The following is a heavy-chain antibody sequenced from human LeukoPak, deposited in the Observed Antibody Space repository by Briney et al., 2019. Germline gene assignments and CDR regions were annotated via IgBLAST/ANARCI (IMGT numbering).Heavy chain of an antibody. CDR2: INSYGSST. Sequence: PGGSLRLSCAASGFTFSSYWMHWVRQAPGKGLVWVSRINSYGSSTSYADSVKGRFTISRDNAKNTLYLQMNSLRAEGTAVYYCARGLHFRVYDSSDYYPYWGQGTLVTVSS. CDR3: ARGLHFRVYDSSDYYPY. V-gene: IGHV3-74*01. D-gene: IGHD3-22*01. CDR1: GFTFSSYW. J-gene: IGHJ4*02.